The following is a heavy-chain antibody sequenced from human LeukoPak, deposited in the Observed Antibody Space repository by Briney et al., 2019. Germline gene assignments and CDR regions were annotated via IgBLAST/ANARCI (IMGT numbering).Heavy chain of an antibody. CDR2: IRYDGSNK. CDR1: GFTFSSYG. CDR3: AKDKGRESIAAADA. D-gene: IGHD6-13*01. J-gene: IGHJ5*02. Sequence: GGSLRLSCAASGFTFSSYGMHWVRQAPGKGLEWVAFIRYDGSNKYYADSVKGRFTISRDNSKNTLYLQMNSLRAEDTAVYYCAKDKGRESIAAADAWGQGTLVTVSS. V-gene: IGHV3-30*02.